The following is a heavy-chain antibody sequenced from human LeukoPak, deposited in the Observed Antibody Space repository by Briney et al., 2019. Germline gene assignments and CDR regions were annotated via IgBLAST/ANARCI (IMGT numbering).Heavy chain of an antibody. J-gene: IGHJ3*02. Sequence: GSLRLSCAASGFTFSSYAMNWVRQAPGKGLEWISSISGSGDNTYYADSVKGRFTISRDNSKNTLYLQMNSLRAEDTAVYYCAKDRWTEVDAFDIWGQGTMVTVSS. D-gene: IGHD1-1*01. CDR2: ISGSGDNT. CDR1: GFTFSSYA. V-gene: IGHV3-23*01. CDR3: AKDRWTEVDAFDI.